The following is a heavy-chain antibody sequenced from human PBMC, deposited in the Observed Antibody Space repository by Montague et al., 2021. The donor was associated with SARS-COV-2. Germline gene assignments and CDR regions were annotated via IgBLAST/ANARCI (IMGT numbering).Heavy chain of an antibody. D-gene: IGHD4-23*01. J-gene: IGHJ4*02. CDR3: ERRGDYGGPRFDY. CDR2: IYYSGST. Sequence: SETLSLTCTVSGGSVSSRSYYWGWIRQPPGKGLEWIGSIYYSGSTHYNPSLKSRVTISVDTSKNQFSLKLSSVTAADTAVYYCERRGDYGGPRFDYWGQGTLVSVSS. V-gene: IGHV4-39*01. CDR1: GGSVSSRSYY.